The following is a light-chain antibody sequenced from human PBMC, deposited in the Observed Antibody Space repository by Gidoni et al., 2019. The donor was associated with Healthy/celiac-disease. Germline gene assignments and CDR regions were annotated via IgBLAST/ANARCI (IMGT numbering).Light chain of an antibody. V-gene: IGKV3-20*01. J-gene: IGKJ2*01. CDR1: QSVSSSY. CDR2: GAS. CDR3: QQYGSSPYT. Sequence: EIVLTQYPGTLSLSPGERATLSCRASQSVSSSYLAWYQQKPGQAPRLLIYGASSRATGIPDRFSGSGSGTDFTLTISRLEPEDFAVYYCQQYGSSPYTFXXXTKLEIK.